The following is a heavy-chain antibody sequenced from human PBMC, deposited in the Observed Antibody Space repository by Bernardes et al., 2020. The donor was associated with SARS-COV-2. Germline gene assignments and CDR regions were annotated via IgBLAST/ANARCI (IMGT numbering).Heavy chain of an antibody. CDR1: GGTFSSYT. CDR2: IIPILGIA. D-gene: IGHD3-22*01. V-gene: IGHV1-69*04. CDR3: ARESRDSSGWNRWFDP. Sequence: SVKVSCKASGGTFSSYTISWVRQAPGQGLEWMGRIIPILGIANYAQKFQGRVTITADKSTSTAYMELSSLRSEDTAVYYCARESRDSSGWNRWFDPWGPGTLVTVSS. J-gene: IGHJ5*02.